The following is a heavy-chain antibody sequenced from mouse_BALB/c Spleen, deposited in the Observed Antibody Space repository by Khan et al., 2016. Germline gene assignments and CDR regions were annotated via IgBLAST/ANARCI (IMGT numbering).Heavy chain of an antibody. CDR3: ARSGNLAMDY. V-gene: IGHV1S136*01. D-gene: IGHD2-1*01. CDR2: INPFNDGT. CDR1: GFTFISYV. Sequence: EVQLQASGPELVKPGASVKMSCKASGFTFISYVMHWVKQKPGQGLEWIGYINPFNDGTNYNENFKGKATLTSDKSSSTAYMDLSSLTSEDSAVYYCARSGNLAMDYWGQGTSVTVSS. J-gene: IGHJ4*01.